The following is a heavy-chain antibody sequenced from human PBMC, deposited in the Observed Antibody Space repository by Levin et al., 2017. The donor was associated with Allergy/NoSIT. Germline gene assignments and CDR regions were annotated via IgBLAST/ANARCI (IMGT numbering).Heavy chain of an antibody. CDR3: ARVGYSSSWYGYFDL. V-gene: IGHV4-59*02. J-gene: IGHJ2*01. CDR1: GGTVDNYY. D-gene: IGHD6-13*01. Sequence: SETLSLTCTVSGGTVDNYYWAWIRQSPGKGLEWIWYLYYSGSTKYSPSFQSRVTISLDTSKSHFSLRLNSVTAADTGHYYCARVGYSSSWYGYFDLWGRGTQVTVSS. CDR2: LYYSGST.